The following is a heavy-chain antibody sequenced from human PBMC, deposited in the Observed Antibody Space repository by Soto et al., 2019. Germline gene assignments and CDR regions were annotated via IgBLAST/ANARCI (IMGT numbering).Heavy chain of an antibody. J-gene: IGHJ6*02. V-gene: IGHV4-31*03. CDR2: IYYSGST. Sequence: LSLTCTVSGGSISSGGYYWSWIRQHPGKGLEWIGYIYYSGSTYYNPSLKSRVTISVDTSKNQFSLKLSSVTAADTAVYYCAREIVVPAAIPYYYYGMDVWGQGTTVS. CDR3: AREIVVPAAIPYYYYGMDV. CDR1: GGSISSGGYY. D-gene: IGHD2-2*02.